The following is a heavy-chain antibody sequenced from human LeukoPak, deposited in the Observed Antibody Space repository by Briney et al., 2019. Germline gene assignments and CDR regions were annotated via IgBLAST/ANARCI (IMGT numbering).Heavy chain of an antibody. Sequence: SETLSLTCTVSGGSISSYYWSWIRQSAGKGLEWIGRIYTSGSTNYNPSLKSRVTMSVDTSKNQFSLKLGSVTAADTAVYYCARVTMTAPDDAFDILGQGTMVTVSS. V-gene: IGHV4-4*07. CDR3: ARVTMTAPDDAFDI. CDR2: IYTSGST. J-gene: IGHJ3*02. D-gene: IGHD3-22*01. CDR1: GGSISSYY.